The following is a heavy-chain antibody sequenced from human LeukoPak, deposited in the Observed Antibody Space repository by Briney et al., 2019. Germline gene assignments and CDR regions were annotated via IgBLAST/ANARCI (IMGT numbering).Heavy chain of an antibody. J-gene: IGHJ4*02. V-gene: IGHV3-7*01. CDR2: IKQDGSEK. CDR1: GFIFSSNW. Sequence: GGSLRLSCAASGFIFSSNWMSWVRQAPGEGLEWVATIKQDGSEKYYMDSVKGRFTISGDTSKNTLYLQMNSLRAEDTAVYYCARDRCSSTSCYTHYFDYWGQGTLVTVSS. D-gene: IGHD2-2*02. CDR3: ARDRCSSTSCYTHYFDY.